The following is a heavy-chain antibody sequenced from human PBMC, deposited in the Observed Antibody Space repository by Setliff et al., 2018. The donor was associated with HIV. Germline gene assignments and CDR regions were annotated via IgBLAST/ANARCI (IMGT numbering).Heavy chain of an antibody. J-gene: IGHJ4*02. D-gene: IGHD1-26*01. CDR3: ARHPWEESYRNYKFDS. Sequence: SETLSLTCAVSGYSISSGYYWGWIRQPPGRGLEWIGNIYHSGSTYYNPSLRSRVTISLDSSKNQLSLRLKSVTATDTAMYYCARHPWEESYRNYKFDSWGQGILVTVSS. CDR1: GYSISSGYY. V-gene: IGHV4-38-2*01. CDR2: IYHSGST.